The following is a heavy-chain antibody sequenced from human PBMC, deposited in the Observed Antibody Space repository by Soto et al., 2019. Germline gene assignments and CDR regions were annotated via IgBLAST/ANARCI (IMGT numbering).Heavy chain of an antibody. Sequence: PGGSLRLSCAASGFTFSGYWMHWVRQVPGKGLVWVSRINSDGSITGYADSVKGRFTISRENAKNTLYLQMSNLRVEDTAVYFSARVGATTWHWRQGTLVTVYS. CDR2: INSDGSIT. D-gene: IGHD1-26*01. V-gene: IGHV3-74*01. CDR3: ARVGATTWH. CDR1: GFTFSGYW. J-gene: IGHJ4*02.